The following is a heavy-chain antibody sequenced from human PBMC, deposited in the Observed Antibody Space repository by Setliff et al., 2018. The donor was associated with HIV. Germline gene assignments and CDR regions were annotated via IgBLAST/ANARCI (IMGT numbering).Heavy chain of an antibody. D-gene: IGHD3-10*01. Sequence: GGSLRLSCAASGVTFRTYWMHWVRQVPGKGLVWVAGIDSDSPKTSTADSVKGRFTISRDNGDNTLYLQMNSLRVEDTGVYHCVKSISARGEVDWGQGTLVTVSS. CDR1: GVTFRTYW. CDR2: IDSDSPKT. V-gene: IGHV3-74*01. J-gene: IGHJ4*02. CDR3: VKSISARGEVD.